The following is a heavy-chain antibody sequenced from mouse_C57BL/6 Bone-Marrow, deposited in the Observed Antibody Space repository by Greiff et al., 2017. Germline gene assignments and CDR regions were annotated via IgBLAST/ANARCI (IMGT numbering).Heavy chain of an antibody. Sequence: VQLQQPGAELVRPGSSVKLSCKASGYTFTSYWMDWVKQRPGQGLEWIGNIYPSDSETHYNQKFKDKATLTVDTSSSPAYMQLSSLTSEDSAVYYCARGTGTLYYFDYWGQGTTLTVSS. J-gene: IGHJ2*01. CDR1: GYTFTSYW. CDR2: IYPSDSET. CDR3: ARGTGTLYYFDY. D-gene: IGHD4-1*01. V-gene: IGHV1-61*01.